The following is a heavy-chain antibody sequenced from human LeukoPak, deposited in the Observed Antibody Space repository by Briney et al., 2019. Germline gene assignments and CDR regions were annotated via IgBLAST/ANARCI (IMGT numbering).Heavy chain of an antibody. CDR2: IWYDGSNK. J-gene: IGHJ4*02. V-gene: IGHV3-33*06. CDR1: GFTFSSYG. Sequence: GTSLRLSCAASGFTFSSYGMHWVRQAPGKGLEWVAVIWYDGSNKYYADSVKGRFTISRDNSKNTLYMQMNSLRAEDTAVHYCAKADQGYYYDSSGYYYPDYWGQGTLVTVSS. D-gene: IGHD3-22*01. CDR3: AKADQGYYYDSSGYYYPDY.